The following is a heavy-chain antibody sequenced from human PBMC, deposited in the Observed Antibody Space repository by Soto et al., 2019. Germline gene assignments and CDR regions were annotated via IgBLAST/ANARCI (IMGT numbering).Heavy chain of an antibody. D-gene: IGHD3-10*01. CDR3: ARVYGSGSYYKTVDWFDP. CDR1: GGTFSSYT. V-gene: IGHV1-69*02. CDR2: IIPILGIA. J-gene: IGHJ5*02. Sequence: ASVKVSCKASGGTFSSYTISWVRQAPGQGLEWMGRIIPILGIANYAQKFQGRVTITADKSTSTAYMELSSLRSEDTAVYYCARVYGSGSYYKTVDWFDPWGQGTLVTVSS.